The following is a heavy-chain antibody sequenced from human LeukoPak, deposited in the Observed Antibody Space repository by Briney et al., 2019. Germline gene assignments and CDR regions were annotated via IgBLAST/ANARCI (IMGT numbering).Heavy chain of an antibody. CDR1: GFTFSNAW. CDR2: IKSKTDGGTT. D-gene: IGHD3-10*01. J-gene: IGHJ4*02. V-gene: IGHV3-15*01. Sequence: PGGSLRLSCAASGFTFSNAWMSWVRQAPGKGLEWVGRIKSKTDGGTTDYAAPVKGRFTISRDDSKNTLYLQMNSLKTEDTAVYYCTTRDAMEGMVRGVVLDYWGQGTLVTVSS. CDR3: TTRDAMEGMVRGVVLDY.